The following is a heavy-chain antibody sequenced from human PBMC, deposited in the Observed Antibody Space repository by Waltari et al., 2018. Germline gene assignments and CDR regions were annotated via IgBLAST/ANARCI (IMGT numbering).Heavy chain of an antibody. J-gene: IGHJ5*02. D-gene: IGHD3-3*01. CDR3: ASSNLGTDFWSGYSYGGWFDP. Sequence: QLQLQESGTGLVKPSETLSLTCTVSGDSISSSRYYWGWIRQPPGQGLEWIGSIYYSGGTYYNPSLKSRVTMSVDTSKNQVSLKLSSVTAADTAVYYCASSNLGTDFWSGYSYGGWFDPWGQGTLVTVSS. CDR2: IYYSGGT. V-gene: IGHV4-39*01. CDR1: GDSISSSRYY.